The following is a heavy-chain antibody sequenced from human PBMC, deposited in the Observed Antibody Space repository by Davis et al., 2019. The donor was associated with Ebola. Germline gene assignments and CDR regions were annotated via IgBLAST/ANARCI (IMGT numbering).Heavy chain of an antibody. J-gene: IGHJ6*04. CDR2: IPHVGSEK. Sequence: PGGSLTPSCAASGLTFRTYYITWVRQAPGKGLEWVATIPHVGSEKYYVDSVKGRFTSSRDNAKNSVYLQMNSLRVEDTAVYYCARDWAGLDVWGRGTTVTVSS. V-gene: IGHV3-7*01. CDR1: GLTFRTYY. D-gene: IGHD3-16*01. CDR3: ARDWAGLDV.